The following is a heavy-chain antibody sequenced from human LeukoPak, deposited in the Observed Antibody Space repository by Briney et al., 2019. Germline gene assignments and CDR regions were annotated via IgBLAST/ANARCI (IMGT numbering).Heavy chain of an antibody. Sequence: ASVKVSCTASGYTFTSYGMSWVRQAPGQGLEWMGIINPSGGSTSYAQKVRGRVTMTRDTSTSTVYMELSSLRSEDTAMYYCARGESARRDIAVAGVSDYWGQGTLVIVSS. CDR1: GYTFTSYG. CDR2: INPSGGST. J-gene: IGHJ4*02. V-gene: IGHV1-46*01. D-gene: IGHD6-19*01. CDR3: ARGESARRDIAVAGVSDY.